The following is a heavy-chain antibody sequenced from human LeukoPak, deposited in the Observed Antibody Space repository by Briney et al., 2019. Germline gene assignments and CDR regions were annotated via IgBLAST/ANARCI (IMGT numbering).Heavy chain of an antibody. D-gene: IGHD3-22*01. Sequence: PSETLSLTCTVSGGSISSYYWSWIRQPAGKGLEWIGRIYTSGSTNYNPSLKSRVTMSVDTSKNQFSLKLSSVTAADTAVYYCARTNYYDSSGPVDYWGQGTLVTVSS. CDR1: GGSISSYY. J-gene: IGHJ4*02. CDR2: IYTSGST. CDR3: ARTNYYDSSGPVDY. V-gene: IGHV4-4*07.